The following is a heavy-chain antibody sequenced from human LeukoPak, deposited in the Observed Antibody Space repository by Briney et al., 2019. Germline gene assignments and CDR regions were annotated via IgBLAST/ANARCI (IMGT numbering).Heavy chain of an antibody. Sequence: SETLSLTCTVSGGSISSGGYYWSWIRQHPGKGLEWIGYIYDSGNTYYNPSLKSRVTISVDTSKNQFSLKLSSVTAADTAVYYCASGFLGYDSSGYYHDYFDYWGQGTLVTVSS. CDR3: ASGFLGYDSSGYYHDYFDY. CDR2: IYDSGNT. J-gene: IGHJ4*02. V-gene: IGHV4-31*03. CDR1: GGSISSGGYY. D-gene: IGHD3-22*01.